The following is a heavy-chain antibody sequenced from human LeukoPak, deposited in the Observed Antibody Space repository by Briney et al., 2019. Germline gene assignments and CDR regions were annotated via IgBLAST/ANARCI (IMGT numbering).Heavy chain of an antibody. J-gene: IGHJ5*02. CDR3: ARVPKGYCSSTSCFAPSNWFDP. V-gene: IGHV1-46*01. D-gene: IGHD2-2*01. Sequence: ASVKVSCKASGYTFTSYYMHWVRQAPGQGLEWMGIINPSGGSTSYAQKFQGRVTMTRDTSTSTVYMELSSLRSEDTAVYYCARVPKGYCSSTSCFAPSNWFDPWGQGTLVTVSS. CDR2: INPSGGST. CDR1: GYTFTSYY.